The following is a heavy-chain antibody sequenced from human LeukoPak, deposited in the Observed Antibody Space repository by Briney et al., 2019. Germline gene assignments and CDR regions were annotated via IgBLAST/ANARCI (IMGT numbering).Heavy chain of an antibody. D-gene: IGHD6-19*01. CDR3: ASASSGWYGGGDY. Sequence: ASVKVSCKASGYTFTSYYMHWVRQAPGQGLEWMGIINPSGGSTSYAQKFQGRVTMTRDTSTSTVYMELSNLRSEDTAVYFCASASSGWYGGGDYWGQGTLVTVSS. CDR2: INPSGGST. V-gene: IGHV1-46*01. J-gene: IGHJ4*02. CDR1: GYTFTSYY.